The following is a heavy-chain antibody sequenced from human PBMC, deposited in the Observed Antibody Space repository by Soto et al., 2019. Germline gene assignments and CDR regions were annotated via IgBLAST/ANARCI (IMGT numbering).Heavy chain of an antibody. CDR1: GFTFSSYA. J-gene: IGHJ4*02. Sequence: GGSLRLSCAASGFTFSSYAMSWVRQAPGKGLEWVSAITGPGFNTFYADSVKGRFTISRDNSDNTVHLQMNSLRADDTAIYYCAKEYPESPGSNWYGLYNFWGQGILVTVSS. V-gene: IGHV3-23*01. CDR2: ITGPGFNT. CDR3: AKEYPESPGSNWYGLYNF. D-gene: IGHD6-13*01.